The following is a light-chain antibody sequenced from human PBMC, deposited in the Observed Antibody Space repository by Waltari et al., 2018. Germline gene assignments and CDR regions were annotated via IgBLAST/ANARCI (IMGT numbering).Light chain of an antibody. J-gene: IGLJ1*01. V-gene: IGLV2-23*01. CDR3: CSFAGRSTWV. Sequence: QSALTQPASVSGSPGQSIAVSCTGTSSDVGTYNLVSWYQHHPGKAPKLLFYEASNRPSGVSNRFSGSKSGNTASLTISGLQSEDEADYYCCSFAGRSTWVFGTGTKVTVL. CDR1: SSDVGTYNL. CDR2: EAS.